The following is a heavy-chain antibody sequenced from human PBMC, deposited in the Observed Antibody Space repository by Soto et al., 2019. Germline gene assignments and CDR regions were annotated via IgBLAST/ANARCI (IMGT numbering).Heavy chain of an antibody. J-gene: IGHJ6*02. CDR3: TTDRRGRGYYYYGMDV. CDR1: GFTFSNAW. V-gene: IGHV3-15*01. D-gene: IGHD3-10*01. CDR2: IKSKTDGGTT. Sequence: GGSLRLSCAASGFTFSNAWMSWVRQAPGKGLEWVGRIKSKTDGGTTDYAAPVKGRFTISRDDSKNTLYLQMNSLKTEDTAVYYCTTDRRGRGYYYYGMDVWGQGTTVTVSS.